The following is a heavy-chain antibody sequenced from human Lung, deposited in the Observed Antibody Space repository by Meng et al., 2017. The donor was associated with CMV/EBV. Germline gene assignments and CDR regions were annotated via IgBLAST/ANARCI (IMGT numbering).Heavy chain of an antibody. CDR2: ISGSCGST. J-gene: IGHJ5*02. Sequence: GESLKISCAASGFTFRSDAMSWVCQAPGKGLEWVSAISGSCGSTYYADSVKGRFTISRDNSKNTLYLQMNSLRAEDTAVYYCAKDAYYCGSGRYGAPGRFDPWGQGTLVTVSS. CDR1: GFTFRSDA. V-gene: IGHV3-23*01. D-gene: IGHD3-10*01. CDR3: AKDAYYCGSGRYGAPGRFDP.